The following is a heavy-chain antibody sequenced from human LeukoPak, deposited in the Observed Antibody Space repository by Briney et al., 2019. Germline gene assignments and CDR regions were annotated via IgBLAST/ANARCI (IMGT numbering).Heavy chain of an antibody. V-gene: IGHV4-38-2*02. CDR3: ARVGIQLWPGDY. CDR1: GYSISSGYY. Sequence: SETLSLTCTVSGYSISSGYYWGWIRQPPGKGLEWIGSIYHSGSTYYNPSLKSRVTISVDTSKNQFSLKLSSVTAAGTAVYYCARVGIQLWPGDYWGQGTLVTVSS. CDR2: IYHSGST. J-gene: IGHJ4*02. D-gene: IGHD5-18*01.